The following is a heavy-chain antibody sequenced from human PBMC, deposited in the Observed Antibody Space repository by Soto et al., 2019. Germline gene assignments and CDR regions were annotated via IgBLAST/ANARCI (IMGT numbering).Heavy chain of an antibody. D-gene: IGHD2-2*01. CDR1: GGSISSYY. CDR3: ARTGEDQLLSQLDY. Sequence: SETLSLTCTVSGGSISSYYWSWIRQPPGKGLEWIGYIYYSGSTNYNPSLKSRVTISVDTSKNQFSLKLSSVTAADTAVYYCARTGEDQLLSQLDYWGQGTLVTVSS. CDR2: IYYSGST. J-gene: IGHJ4*02. V-gene: IGHV4-59*01.